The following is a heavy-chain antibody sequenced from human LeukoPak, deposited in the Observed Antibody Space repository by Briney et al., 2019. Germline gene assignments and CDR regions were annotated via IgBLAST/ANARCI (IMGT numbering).Heavy chain of an antibody. CDR3: ARGPVGVHSSSWYNWFDP. J-gene: IGHJ5*02. CDR1: GYTFTSYG. V-gene: IGHV1-18*01. D-gene: IGHD6-13*01. Sequence: GASVKVSCKASGYTFTSYGISWVRQAPGQGLEWMGWISAYNGNTNYAQKLQGRVTMTTDTSTSTAYMELRSLRSDDTAVYYCARGPVGVHSSSWYNWFDPWGQGTLVTVSS. CDR2: ISAYNGNT.